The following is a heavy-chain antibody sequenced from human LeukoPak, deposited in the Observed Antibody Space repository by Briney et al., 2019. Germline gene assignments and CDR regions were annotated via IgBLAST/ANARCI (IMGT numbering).Heavy chain of an antibody. Sequence: SETLSLTCAVYGGSFSGYYWSWIRQPPGKGLEWIGEINHSGSTNYNPSLKSRVTISVDTSKNQFSLKLSSVTAADTAVYYCARCVRWFGELLHFDYWGQGTLVTVSS. V-gene: IGHV4-34*01. CDR2: INHSGST. CDR3: ARCVRWFGELLHFDY. J-gene: IGHJ4*02. CDR1: GGSFSGYY. D-gene: IGHD3-10*01.